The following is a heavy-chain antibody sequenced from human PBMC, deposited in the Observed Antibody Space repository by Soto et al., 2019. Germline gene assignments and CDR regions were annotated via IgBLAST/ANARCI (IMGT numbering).Heavy chain of an antibody. CDR3: AKDLGSDYGDYDSYYGMDV. D-gene: IGHD4-17*01. Sequence: QVQLVESGGGVVQPGRSLRLSCAASGFTFSSYGMHWVRQAPGKGLEWVAVISYDGSNKYYADSVKGRFTISRDNSKNTLYLQMNSLRAEDTAVYYCAKDLGSDYGDYDSYYGMDVWGQGTTVTVSS. J-gene: IGHJ6*02. CDR2: ISYDGSNK. CDR1: GFTFSSYG. V-gene: IGHV3-30*18.